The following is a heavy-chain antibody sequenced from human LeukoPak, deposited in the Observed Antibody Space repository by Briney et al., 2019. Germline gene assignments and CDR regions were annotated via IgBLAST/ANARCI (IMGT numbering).Heavy chain of an antibody. CDR1: AYTFTGYY. J-gene: IGHJ6*03. CDR3: ARDSGLVVAAHYYYYYMDV. Sequence: ASVKVSCKASAYTFTGYYMHWVRQAPGQGLEWMGWINPNSGGTNYAQKLQGRVTMTTDTSTSTAYMELRSLRSDDTAVYYCARDSGLVVAAHYYYYYMDVWGKGTTVTVSS. V-gene: IGHV1-2*02. D-gene: IGHD2-15*01. CDR2: INPNSGGT.